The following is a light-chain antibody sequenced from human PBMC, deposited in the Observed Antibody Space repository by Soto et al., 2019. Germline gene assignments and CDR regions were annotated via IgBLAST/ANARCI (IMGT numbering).Light chain of an antibody. CDR1: QSVSKY. Sequence: EIVLTQSPATLSLSPGERATLSCRASQSVSKYLGWYQQKPGQAPRLLISDASNRATGIPARFSGSGSGTDFTLTISSLEPEDFAVYYCQQRGTWPRTFGQGTRLEIK. CDR2: DAS. J-gene: IGKJ5*01. V-gene: IGKV3-11*01. CDR3: QQRGTWPRT.